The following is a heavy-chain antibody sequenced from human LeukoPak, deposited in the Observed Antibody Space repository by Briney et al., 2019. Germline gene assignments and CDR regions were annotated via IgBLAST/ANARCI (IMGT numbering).Heavy chain of an antibody. D-gene: IGHD1-26*01. CDR3: ARENSGSYREFDY. CDR1: GGSISSYY. V-gene: IGHV4-4*07. CDR2: IYTSGST. J-gene: IGHJ4*02. Sequence: SETLSLTCTVSGGSISSYYWSWIRQPAGKGLEWIGRIYTSGSTNYNASLKSRVSMSADTSKNQFSLKLSSVTAADTAVFYCARENSGSYREFDYWGQGTLVTVSS.